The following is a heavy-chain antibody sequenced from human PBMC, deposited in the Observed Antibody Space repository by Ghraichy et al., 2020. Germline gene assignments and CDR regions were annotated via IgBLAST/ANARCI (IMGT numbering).Heavy chain of an antibody. Sequence: LSLTCAASGFTFSSYAMSWVRQAPGKGLEWVSAISGSGGSTYYADSVKGRFTISRDNSKNTLYLQMNSLRAEDTAVYYCAKDHYDYVWGSYRYPTPFDYWGQGTLVTVSS. V-gene: IGHV3-23*01. J-gene: IGHJ4*02. CDR2: ISGSGGST. D-gene: IGHD3-16*02. CDR3: AKDHYDYVWGSYRYPTPFDY. CDR1: GFTFSSYA.